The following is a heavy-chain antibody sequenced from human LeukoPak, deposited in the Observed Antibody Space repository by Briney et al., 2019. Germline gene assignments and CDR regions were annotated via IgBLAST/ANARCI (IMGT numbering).Heavy chain of an antibody. J-gene: IGHJ3*02. D-gene: IGHD6-19*01. CDR3: ARESVAHDAFDI. CDR2: IYYSGST. V-gene: IGHV4-59*01. CDR1: GCSISSYY. Sequence: SETLSLTCTVSGCSISSYYWSWIRQPPGKGLEWIGYIYYSGSTNYNPSLKSRVTISVDTSKNQFSLKLSSVTAADTAVYYCARESVAHDAFDIWGQGTMVTVSS.